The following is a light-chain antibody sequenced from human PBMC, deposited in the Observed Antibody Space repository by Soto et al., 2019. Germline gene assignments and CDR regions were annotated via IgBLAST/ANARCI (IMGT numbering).Light chain of an antibody. CDR2: EVT. CDR1: SSDVGANNY. CDR3: SSYAGANRV. J-gene: IGLJ1*01. Sequence: QSALTQPPSASGSPGQSVTISCTGTSSDVGANNYVSWYQQHPGKAPKLMIYEVTKRPSGVPDRFSGSKSGNTASLTVSWLQAEDEADYYCSSYAGANRVFGTGTKLTVL. V-gene: IGLV2-8*01.